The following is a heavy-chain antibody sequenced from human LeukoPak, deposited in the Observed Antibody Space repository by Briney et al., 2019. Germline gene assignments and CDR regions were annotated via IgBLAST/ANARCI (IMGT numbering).Heavy chain of an antibody. CDR3: ARDDYDSSGYRNWFDP. J-gene: IGHJ5*02. D-gene: IGHD3-22*01. Sequence: ASVKVSCKASGYTFTSYAMHWVRQAPGQRLEWMGWINAGNGNTKYSQKFQGRVTTTRDTSASTAYMELSSLRSEDTAVYYCARDDYDSSGYRNWFDPWGQGTLVTVSS. CDR2: INAGNGNT. CDR1: GYTFTSYA. V-gene: IGHV1-3*01.